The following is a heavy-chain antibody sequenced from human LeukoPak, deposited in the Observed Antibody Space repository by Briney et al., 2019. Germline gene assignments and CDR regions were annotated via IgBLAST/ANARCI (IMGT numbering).Heavy chain of an antibody. CDR3: AREHSSGWYWGPVDP. V-gene: IGHV1-2*02. CDR1: GYTFTGYY. D-gene: IGHD6-19*01. CDR2: INPNTGDT. J-gene: IGHJ5*02. Sequence: ASVKVSCKASGYTFTGYYIHWVRQAPGQGLEWMGWINPNTGDTNYAQKFQGRVTMTRDTSTSTAYMELRSLRSDDTAVYYCAREHSSGWYWGPVDPWGQGTLVTVSS.